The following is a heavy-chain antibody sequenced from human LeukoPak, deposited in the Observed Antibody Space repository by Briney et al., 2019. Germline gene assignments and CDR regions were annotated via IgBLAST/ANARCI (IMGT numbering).Heavy chain of an antibody. CDR1: GFTFSNYA. V-gene: IGHV3-30*18. J-gene: IGHJ4*02. CDR2: ISSGGSDK. Sequence: GGSLRLSCAASGFTFSNYAMHGVRQAPGKGLEWVAVISSGGSDKYYPDSVKGRFTISRDNSKNTLYLQMNSLRPEDTAVYYCAKDAAAAGSFDFWGQGTLVTVSS. D-gene: IGHD6-13*01. CDR3: AKDAAAAGSFDF.